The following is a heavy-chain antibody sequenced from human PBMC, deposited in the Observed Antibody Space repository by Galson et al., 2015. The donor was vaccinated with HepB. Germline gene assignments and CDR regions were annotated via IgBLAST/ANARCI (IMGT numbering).Heavy chain of an antibody. V-gene: IGHV3-23*01. D-gene: IGHD3-3*01. CDR1: GFTFSSYA. Sequence: SLRLSCAASGFTFSSYAMSWVRQAPGKGLEWVSAISGSGGSTYYADSVKGRFTISRDNSKNTLYLQMNSLRAEDTAVYYCAKEDGRITIFGVVIRGMDVWGQGTTVTVSS. J-gene: IGHJ6*02. CDR3: AKEDGRITIFGVVIRGMDV. CDR2: ISGSGGST.